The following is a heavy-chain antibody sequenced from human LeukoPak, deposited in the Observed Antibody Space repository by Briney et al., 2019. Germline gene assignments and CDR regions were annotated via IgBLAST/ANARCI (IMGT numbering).Heavy chain of an antibody. D-gene: IGHD2-2*01. CDR2: IIPIFGTA. CDR1: GGSFSSYA. CDR3: ARTPIVVVPAARADYYYYMDV. J-gene: IGHJ6*03. Sequence: SVKVSCKASGGSFSSYAISWVRQAPGQGLEWMGGIIPIFGTANYAQKFQGRVTITADESTSTAYMELSSLRSEDTAVYYCARTPIVVVPAARADYYYYMDVWGKGTTVTVSS. V-gene: IGHV1-69*13.